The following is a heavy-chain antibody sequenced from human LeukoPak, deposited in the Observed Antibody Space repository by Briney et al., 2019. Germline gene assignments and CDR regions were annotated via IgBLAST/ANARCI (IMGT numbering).Heavy chain of an antibody. CDR1: GFTFGSYG. J-gene: IGHJ6*02. Sequence: GRSLRLSCAASGFTFGSYGMHWVRQAPGKGLXXXXXXXXXXSNKYYADSVKGRFTISRDNSKNTLYLQMNSLRAEDTAVYYCAKDYRITIFGVVIGYYYGMDVWGQGTTVTVSS. D-gene: IGHD3-3*01. V-gene: IGHV3-30*18. CDR3: AKDYRITIFGVVIGYYYGMDV. CDR2: XXXXXSNK.